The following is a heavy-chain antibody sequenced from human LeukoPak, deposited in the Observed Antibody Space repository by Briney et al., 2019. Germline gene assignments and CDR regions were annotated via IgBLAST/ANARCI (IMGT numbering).Heavy chain of an antibody. V-gene: IGHV4-34*01. CDR1: GGSFSGYY. J-gene: IGHJ6*03. CDR2: IVHTRNT. Sequence: PSETLSLTCDVYGGSFSGYYWSWIRQSPGRGLEWIGDIVHTRNTNSNPSLKSRVTTSIDTSKNQFFLKMSSVTAADTAVYYCARGRKRRYFDSYYYYYMDVWGKGTTVTVSS. CDR3: ARGRKRRYFDSYYYYYMDV. D-gene: IGHD3-9*01.